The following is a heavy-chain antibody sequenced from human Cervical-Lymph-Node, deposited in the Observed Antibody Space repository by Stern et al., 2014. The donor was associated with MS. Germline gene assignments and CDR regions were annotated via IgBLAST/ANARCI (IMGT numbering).Heavy chain of an antibody. V-gene: IGHV7-4-1*02. Sequence: QVQLLQPGSELKKPGASVTVSCKASGYTFTDYGMNWMRQAPGQGLEWMGWINTNTGSPSYAQGFTGRFVFSLETSVSTAYLKISSLKGEDTAVYYCARGAGPEQGRWFDPWGQGTLVIVSS. CDR1: GYTFTDYG. CDR3: ARGAGPEQGRWFDP. J-gene: IGHJ5*02. D-gene: IGHD6-13*01. CDR2: INTNTGSP.